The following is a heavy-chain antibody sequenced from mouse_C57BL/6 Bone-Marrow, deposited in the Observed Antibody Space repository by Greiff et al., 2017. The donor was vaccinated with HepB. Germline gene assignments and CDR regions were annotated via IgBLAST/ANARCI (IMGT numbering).Heavy chain of an antibody. D-gene: IGHD1-1*01. J-gene: IGHJ2*01. CDR1: GYTFTSYW. Sequence: VQLQQPGAELVMPGASVKLSCKASGYTFTSYWMHWVKQSPGQGLEWIGEIDPSDSYTNYNQKFKGKSTLTVDKSSSTAYMQLSSLTSEDSAVYYCARSGDYYGSDFDYWGQGTTLTVSS. CDR2: IDPSDSYT. V-gene: IGHV1-69*01. CDR3: ARSGDYYGSDFDY.